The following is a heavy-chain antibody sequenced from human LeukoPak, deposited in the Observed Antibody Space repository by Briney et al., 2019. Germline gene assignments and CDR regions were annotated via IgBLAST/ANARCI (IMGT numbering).Heavy chain of an antibody. D-gene: IGHD3-22*01. CDR2: IYYSGST. CDR1: GGSISSGGYY. CDR3: ARQVRGSSGYYYDY. Sequence: SETLSLTCTVSGGSISSGGYYWSWIRQHPGKGLEWIGYIYYSGSTNYNPSLKSRVTISVDKSKNQFSLKLSSVTAADTAVYYCARQVRGSSGYYYDYWGQGTLVTVSS. V-gene: IGHV4-31*03. J-gene: IGHJ4*02.